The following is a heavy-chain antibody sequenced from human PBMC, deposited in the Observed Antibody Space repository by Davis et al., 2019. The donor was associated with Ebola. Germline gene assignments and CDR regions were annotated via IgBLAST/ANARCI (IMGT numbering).Heavy chain of an antibody. Sequence: ASVKVSCKASGYTFTSYYMHWVRQAPGQGLEWMGIINPSGGSTSYAQKFQGRVTMTRDTSTSTVYMELSSLRSEDTAVYYCARDFGIVRCSGGSCPDAFDIWGQGTMVTVSS. J-gene: IGHJ3*02. V-gene: IGHV1-46*01. CDR1: GYTFTSYY. CDR2: INPSGGST. CDR3: ARDFGIVRCSGGSCPDAFDI. D-gene: IGHD2-15*01.